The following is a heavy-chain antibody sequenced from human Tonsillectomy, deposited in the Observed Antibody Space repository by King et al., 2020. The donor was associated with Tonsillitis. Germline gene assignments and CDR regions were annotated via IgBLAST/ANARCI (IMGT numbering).Heavy chain of an antibody. D-gene: IGHD2-21*01. CDR2: IYYSGST. Sequence: QVQLQESGPGLVKPSETLSLTCTVSGGSISSSSYYWGWIRQPPGKGLEWIGSIYYSGSTYYNPSLKSRVTISVDTSKNQFSLKLSSVTAADTAVYYCASMKLSAYCGGDCYDYWGQGTLVTVSS. CDR1: GGSISSSSYY. J-gene: IGHJ4*02. CDR3: ASMKLSAYCGGDCYDY. V-gene: IGHV4-39*01.